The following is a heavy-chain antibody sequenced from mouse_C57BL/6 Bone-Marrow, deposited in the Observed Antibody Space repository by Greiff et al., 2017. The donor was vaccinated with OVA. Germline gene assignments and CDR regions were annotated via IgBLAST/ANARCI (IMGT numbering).Heavy chain of an antibody. J-gene: IGHJ2*01. CDR2: INPSSGYT. D-gene: IGHD5-1*01. CDR3: ARRLPYLYFDY. V-gene: IGHV1S26*01. Sequence: VQLQQSGAELVKPGASVKLSCKASGYTFTSYTMHWVKQRPGQGLEWIGYINPSSGYTKYNQKFKDKATLTADKSSSTAYMQLSSLTSEDSAVYYCARRLPYLYFDYWGQGTTLTVSS. CDR1: GYTFTSYT.